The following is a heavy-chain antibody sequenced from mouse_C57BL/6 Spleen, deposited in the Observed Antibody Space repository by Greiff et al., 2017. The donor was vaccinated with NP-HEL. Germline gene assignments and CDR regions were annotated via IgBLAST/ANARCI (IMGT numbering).Heavy chain of an antibody. CDR1: GYTFTSYW. CDR2: IHPNSGST. Sequence: QVHVKQSGAELVKPGASVKLSCKASGYTFTSYWMHWVKQRPGQGLEWIGMIHPNSGSTNYNEKFKSKATLTVDKSSSTAYMQLSSLTSEDSAVYYCARSIYYDYDGSWFAYWGQGTLVTVSA. V-gene: IGHV1-64*01. CDR3: ARSIYYDYDGSWFAY. D-gene: IGHD2-4*01. J-gene: IGHJ3*01.